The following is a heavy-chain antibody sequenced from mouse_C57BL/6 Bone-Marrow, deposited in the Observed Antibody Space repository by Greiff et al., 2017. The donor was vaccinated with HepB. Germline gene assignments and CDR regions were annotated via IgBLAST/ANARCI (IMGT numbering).Heavy chain of an antibody. J-gene: IGHJ3*01. CDR2: ITHSGET. D-gene: IGHD2-3*01. CDR3: AGAPDGYSFAY. Sequence: VQWVESGPGLVKPSQSLFLTCSITGFPITSGYYWIWIRQSPGTPLEWMGYITHSGETFYNPSLQSPISITRETSKNQFFLQLNSVTTEDTAMYYCAGAPDGYSFAYWGQGTLVTVSA. CDR1: GFPITSGYY. V-gene: IGHV12-3*01.